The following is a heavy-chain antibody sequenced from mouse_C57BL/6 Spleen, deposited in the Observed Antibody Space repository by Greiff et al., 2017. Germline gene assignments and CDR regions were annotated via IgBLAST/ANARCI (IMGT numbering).Heavy chain of an antibody. J-gene: IGHJ4*01. V-gene: IGHV2-9-1*01. Sequence: QVQLQQSGPGLVAPSQSLSITCTVSGFSLTSYAISWVRQPPGKGLEWLGVIWTGGGTNYNSALKSRLSISKDNSKSQVFLKMNSLQTDDTARYXCARNDGSSYNYAMDYWGQGTSVTVSS. D-gene: IGHD1-1*01. CDR3: ARNDGSSYNYAMDY. CDR1: GFSLTSYA. CDR2: IWTGGGT.